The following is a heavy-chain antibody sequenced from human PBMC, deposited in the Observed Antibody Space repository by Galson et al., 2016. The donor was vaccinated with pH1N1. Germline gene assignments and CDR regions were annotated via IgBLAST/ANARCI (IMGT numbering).Heavy chain of an antibody. CDR2: IHYNGNT. D-gene: IGHD1-20*01. CDR3: ARQGGNAYNWQWYFDL. V-gene: IGHV4-39*01. J-gene: IGHJ2*01. CDR1: GGSIRSSSYY. Sequence: SETLSLTCSVSGGSIRSSSYYWGWIRQPPGKGLEWIATIHYNGNTYHNPSLKSRVTMSVDTSKIQFSLQLSSVTGADTAVYYCARQGGNAYNWQWYFDLWGRGTLVSVFS.